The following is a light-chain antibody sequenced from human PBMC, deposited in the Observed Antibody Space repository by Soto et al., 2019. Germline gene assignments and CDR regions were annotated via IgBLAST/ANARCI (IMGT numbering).Light chain of an antibody. J-gene: IGLJ2*01. Sequence: QSVLTQSPSASASLGASVKLTCTLSSGHSNYAIAWHQQQSEKGPRYLMKLNSDGSHSKGDGIPDRFSGSSSGAERYLTISSLQSKDEADYYCQTWGAGIVVFGGGTQLNV. CDR1: SGHSNYA. V-gene: IGLV4-69*01. CDR3: QTWGAGIVV. CDR2: LNSDGSH.